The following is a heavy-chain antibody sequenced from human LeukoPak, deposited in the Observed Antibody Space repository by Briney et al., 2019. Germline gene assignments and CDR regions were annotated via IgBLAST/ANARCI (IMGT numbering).Heavy chain of an antibody. D-gene: IGHD2-2*01. J-gene: IGHJ3*02. Sequence: SSQTLPLTCTVSGDSLNRDTIYWSWIRQPAGKGLEWIGYIYYSGGTYYNPSLKSRVTISVDTSKNQFSLKLSSVTAADTAVYYCARGSDCSSTSCLTDAFDIWGQGTMVTVSS. CDR1: GDSLNRDTIY. CDR3: ARGSDCSSTSCLTDAFDI. CDR2: IYYSGGT. V-gene: IGHV4-30-4*08.